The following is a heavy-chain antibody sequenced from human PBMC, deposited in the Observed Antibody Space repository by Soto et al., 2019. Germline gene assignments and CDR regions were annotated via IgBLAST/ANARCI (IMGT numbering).Heavy chain of an antibody. Sequence: QITLKESGPTLVKPTQTLTLTCTFSGFSLSTSGVGVGWIRQPPGKALEWLALIYWDDDKRYSPSLKSRLTTPKDTSKNQVVLTITNRDPVDTATCYRAHSTGGTCGIWGQGTMVTVSS. D-gene: IGHD2-15*01. CDR1: GFSLSTSGVG. V-gene: IGHV2-5*02. J-gene: IGHJ3*02. CDR3: AHSTGGTCGI. CDR2: IYWDDDK.